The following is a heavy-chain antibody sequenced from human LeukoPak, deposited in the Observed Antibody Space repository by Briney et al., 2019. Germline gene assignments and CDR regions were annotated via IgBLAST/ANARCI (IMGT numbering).Heavy chain of an antibody. CDR3: ARDDYDFWSGYSPYYFDY. V-gene: IGHV3-21*01. Sequence: TGGSLRLSCAASGFTFSSNDMNWVRQAPGKGLEWVSSISSSSSYIYYADSVKGRFTISRDNAKNSLYLQMNSLRAEDTAVYYCARDDYDFWSGYSPYYFDYWGQGTLVTVSS. CDR1: GFTFSSND. J-gene: IGHJ4*02. CDR2: ISSSSSYI. D-gene: IGHD3-3*01.